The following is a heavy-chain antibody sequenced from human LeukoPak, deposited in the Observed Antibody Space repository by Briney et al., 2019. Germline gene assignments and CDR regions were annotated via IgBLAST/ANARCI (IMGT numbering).Heavy chain of an antibody. Sequence: GGSLRLSCAASGFTFSSYNINWVRQAPGKGLEWVSSLSSSSNYIYYADSVKGRFTVSRDNAKNSLYLQMNSLRVEDTAVYYCARDPGGNQNGFDIWGQGTMVTVSS. V-gene: IGHV3-21*01. J-gene: IGHJ3*02. CDR2: LSSSSNYI. D-gene: IGHD3-16*01. CDR1: GFTFSSYN. CDR3: ARDPGGNQNGFDI.